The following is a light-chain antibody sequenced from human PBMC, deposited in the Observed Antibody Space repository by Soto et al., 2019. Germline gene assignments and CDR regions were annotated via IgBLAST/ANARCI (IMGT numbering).Light chain of an antibody. J-gene: IGKJ2*01. Sequence: DVVMTQSPLSLPVTLGQPASISCRSSRSLMYSDGISYLSRFQQRPGQSPMRLIYKVSNLDSWVPARFSGSGSGADFTLKISRVEADDVGVYFCMQDTNSPPGTLGQGTKLEIE. CDR1: RSLMYSDGISY. CDR2: KVS. V-gene: IGKV2-30*01. CDR3: MQDTNSPPGT.